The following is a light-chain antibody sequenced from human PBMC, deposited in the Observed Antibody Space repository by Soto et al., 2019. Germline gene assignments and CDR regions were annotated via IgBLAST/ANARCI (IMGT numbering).Light chain of an antibody. V-gene: IGKV3-15*01. J-gene: IGKJ5*01. CDR2: YAS. CDR3: QQYNNWPPIT. CDR1: QSVRNN. Sequence: EIMMTQSPATLSVSPGERATLSCRASQSVRNNLAWYQQKPGQAPRLLIYYASTRATGIPARFSGNGSGTEFTLTIISLQSEDFALYYCQQYNNWPPITFCQGTRLEI.